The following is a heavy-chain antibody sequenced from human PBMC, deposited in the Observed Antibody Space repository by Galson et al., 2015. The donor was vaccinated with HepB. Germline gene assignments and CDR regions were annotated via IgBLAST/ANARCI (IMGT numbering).Heavy chain of an antibody. CDR3: ARRFGELPAYGMDV. CDR2: ISSSSSYI. D-gene: IGHD3-10*01. J-gene: IGHJ6*02. CDR1: GFTFSSYS. Sequence: SLRLSCAASGFTFSSYSMNWVRQAPGKGLEWVSSISSSSSYIYYADSVKGRFTISRDNAKNSLYLQMNSLRAEDTAVYYCARRFGELPAYGMDVWGQGTTVTVSS. V-gene: IGHV3-21*01.